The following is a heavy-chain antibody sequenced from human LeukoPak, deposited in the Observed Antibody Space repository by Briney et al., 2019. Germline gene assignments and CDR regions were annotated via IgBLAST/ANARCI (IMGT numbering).Heavy chain of an antibody. D-gene: IGHD1-7*01. CDR2: IYYSGST. V-gene: IGHV4-31*03. J-gene: IGHJ5*02. CDR1: GDSISSGGYY. CDR3: ARAHNWNYYP. Sequence: SQTLSLTCTVSGDSISSGGYYWSWIRQHPGKGLEWIGYIYYSGSTYYNPSLKSRVTISVDTSKNQFSLKLSSVTAADTAVYYCARAHNWNYYPWGQGTLVTVSS.